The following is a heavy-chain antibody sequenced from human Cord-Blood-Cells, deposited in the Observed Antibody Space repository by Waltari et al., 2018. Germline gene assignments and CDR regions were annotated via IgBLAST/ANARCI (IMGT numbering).Heavy chain of an antibody. Sequence: EVQLVASGGGLVKLGRSLRLSCTAFVFPVGDYAMSWFRQAPGKGLEWVGFIRSKAYGGTTEYAASVKGRFTISRDDSKSIAYLQMNSLKTEDTAVYYCTRGAYAFDIWGQGTMVTVSS. CDR2: IRSKAYGGTT. V-gene: IGHV3-49*05. J-gene: IGHJ3*02. CDR3: TRGAYAFDI. CDR1: VFPVGDYA.